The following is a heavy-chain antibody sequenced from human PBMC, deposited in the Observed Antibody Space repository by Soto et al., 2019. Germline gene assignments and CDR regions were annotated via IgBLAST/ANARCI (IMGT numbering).Heavy chain of an antibody. J-gene: IGHJ4*02. D-gene: IGHD1-26*01. CDR3: ARQIRKGATMRGVDY. CDR1: GGSISSSSYY. CDR2: IYYSGST. V-gene: IGHV4-39*01. Sequence: QLLESGPGLVKPSETLSLSCTVSGGSISSSSYYLGWIRQPPGKGLEWIGSIYYSGSTYYNPSLKSRLTISVDTSKNQFSLRLSSVTAADTAVYYCARQIRKGATMRGVDYWGQGTLVTVSS.